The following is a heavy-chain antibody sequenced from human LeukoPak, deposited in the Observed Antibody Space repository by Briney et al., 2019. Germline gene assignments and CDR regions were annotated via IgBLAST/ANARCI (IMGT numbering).Heavy chain of an antibody. CDR1: GYTFTGYY. Sequence: ASVKVSCNASGYTFTGYYMHWVRQAPGQGLEWMGWINPNSGVTSYAQKFQDRVTMTRDTSISTAYMELSRLRSDDTAVYYCARDRFGSGWLGGFDYWGQGTLVTVSS. V-gene: IGHV1-2*02. CDR2: INPNSGVT. J-gene: IGHJ4*02. D-gene: IGHD6-19*01. CDR3: ARDRFGSGWLGGFDY.